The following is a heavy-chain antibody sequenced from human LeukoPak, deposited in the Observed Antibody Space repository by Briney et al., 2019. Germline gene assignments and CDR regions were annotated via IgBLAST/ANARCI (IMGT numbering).Heavy chain of an antibody. V-gene: IGHV3-74*01. CDR3: ARSEGTVAYDS. Sequence: GGSLRLSCAASGFTFSNYWMHWVRQAPGKGLVWVSRINSDGSGTTYADSVRGRFTISRDNAKNTLYLQVNSLRAEDTAVYYCARSEGTVAYDSWGQGTLVTVSS. J-gene: IGHJ5*01. CDR1: GFTFSNYW. D-gene: IGHD4-23*01. CDR2: INSDGSGT.